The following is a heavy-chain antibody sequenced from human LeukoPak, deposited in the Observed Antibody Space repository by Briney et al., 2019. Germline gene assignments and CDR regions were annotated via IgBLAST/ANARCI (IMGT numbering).Heavy chain of an antibody. CDR2: INPNSGGT. CDR1: GYTFTGYY. Sequence: ASVKVSCKASGYTFTGYYMHWVRQAPGQGLEWMGWINPNSGGTNYAQKFQGRVTMTTDTSTSTAYMELRSLRSDDTAVYYCAREGRGYSGYDFNVYYYYMDVWGKGTTVTVSS. CDR3: AREGRGYSGYDFNVYYYYMDV. V-gene: IGHV1-2*02. D-gene: IGHD5-12*01. J-gene: IGHJ6*03.